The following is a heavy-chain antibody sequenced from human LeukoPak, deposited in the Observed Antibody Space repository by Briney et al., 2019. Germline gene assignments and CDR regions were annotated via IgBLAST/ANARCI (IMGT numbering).Heavy chain of an antibody. J-gene: IGHJ4*02. CDR1: GFTFKKAW. CDR3: TTRVVTTNDN. Sequence: GGSLRLSCSASGFTFKKAWMNWVRQAPGKGLEWVGRIKTTAEGATTDYPAPVKGRFTVSRDDSKNTLYLQMNDLKTEDTAVYYCTTRVVTTNDNWGQGTLVTVSS. D-gene: IGHD2-21*02. V-gene: IGHV3-15*01. CDR2: IKTTAEGATT.